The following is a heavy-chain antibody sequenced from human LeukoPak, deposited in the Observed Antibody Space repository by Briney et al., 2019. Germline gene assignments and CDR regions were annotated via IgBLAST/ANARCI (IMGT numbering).Heavy chain of an antibody. J-gene: IGHJ4*02. Sequence: ASVKASCKASGYTFTTYDINWVRQATGQGVEWMGWMNPNSGNTDYAQKFQGIVTMTRNTSISTAYMELSSLRSEDTAVYYCAITAVEMATIRSLPGDCWGQGTLVTVSS. CDR1: GYTFTTYD. CDR2: MNPNSGNT. CDR3: AITAVEMATIRSLPGDC. V-gene: IGHV1-8*01. D-gene: IGHD5-24*01.